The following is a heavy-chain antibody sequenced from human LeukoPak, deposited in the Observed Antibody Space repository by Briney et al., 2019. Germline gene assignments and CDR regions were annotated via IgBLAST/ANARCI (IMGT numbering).Heavy chain of an antibody. CDR3: ARVYCSSDSCYLDY. J-gene: IGHJ4*02. CDR2: IFFTGTT. Sequence: SETLSLTCAVSGASISSNNWWSWVRQPPGKGLEWIGEIFFTGTTTYNPSLKSRVSMSLDKSKNQFSLNLTSVTAADTAIYYCARVYCSSDSCYLDYWSQGTLVTVSS. CDR1: GASISSNNW. V-gene: IGHV4-4*02. D-gene: IGHD2-2*01.